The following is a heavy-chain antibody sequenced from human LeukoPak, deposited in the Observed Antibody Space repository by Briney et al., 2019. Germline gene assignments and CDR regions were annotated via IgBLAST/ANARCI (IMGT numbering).Heavy chain of an antibody. D-gene: IGHD4-17*01. Sequence: ASVKVSCKASGYTFTSYDVNWVRQATGQGLEWMGYINPNSGHTTCAQRFQGRITMTRDTSISTAYMELTSLTSEDTAIYYCARELRRDAYWGQGALVTVSS. CDR3: ARELRRDAY. V-gene: IGHV1-8*01. CDR1: GYTFTSYD. J-gene: IGHJ4*02. CDR2: INPNSGHT.